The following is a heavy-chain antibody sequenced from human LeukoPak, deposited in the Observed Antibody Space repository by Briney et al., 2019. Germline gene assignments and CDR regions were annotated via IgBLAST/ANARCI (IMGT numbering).Heavy chain of an antibody. V-gene: IGHV4-59*01. CDR2: IYYSGST. J-gene: IGHJ4*02. CDR3: ARVASVGATRALDY. CDR1: GGSITSDY. D-gene: IGHD1-26*01. Sequence: PSETLSLTCTVSGGSITSDYWSWIRQPPGKGLEPIGYIYYSGSTNYNPSLKSRVTISVDTSKNQFSLKLSSVTAADTSVYYCARVASVGATRALDYWGQGTLVTVSS.